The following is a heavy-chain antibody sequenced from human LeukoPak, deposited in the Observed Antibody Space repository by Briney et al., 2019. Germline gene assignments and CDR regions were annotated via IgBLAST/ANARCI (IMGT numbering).Heavy chain of an antibody. D-gene: IGHD6-13*01. J-gene: IGHJ3*02. CDR1: GGSISSYY. CDR3: ARDQRQQLVLDAFDI. Sequence: PSETLSLTCTVSGGSISSYYWSWIRQPAGKGLEWIGRIYTSGSTNYNPSLKSRVTMSVDTSKNQFSLKLSSVTAADTAVYYCARDQRQQLVLDAFDIWGQGTMVTVPS. V-gene: IGHV4-4*07. CDR2: IYTSGST.